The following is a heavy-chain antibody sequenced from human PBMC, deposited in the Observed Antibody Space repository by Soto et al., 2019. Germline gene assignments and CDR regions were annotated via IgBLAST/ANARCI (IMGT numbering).Heavy chain of an antibody. D-gene: IGHD5-18*01. CDR1: GFSFSTSS. J-gene: IGHJ4*02. Sequence: GGSLSLSCAASGFSFSTSSMAWVRQPPGKGLEWVSAISPSASDTLYADSVKGRFTISRDNSQNTLFLQMTSLRADDTAVYYCAKGGYTFAYEWGQGALVTVSS. CDR3: AKGGYTFAYE. CDR2: ISPSASDT. V-gene: IGHV3-23*01.